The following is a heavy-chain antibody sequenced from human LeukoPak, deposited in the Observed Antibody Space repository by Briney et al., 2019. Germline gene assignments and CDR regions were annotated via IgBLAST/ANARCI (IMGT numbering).Heavy chain of an antibody. V-gene: IGHV4-4*02. CDR1: GGSISSSNW. CDR3: AAGIQRWVSLDY. Sequence: KASETLSLTCAVSGGSISSSNWWSWVRQPPGKGLEWIGEIYHSGSTNYNPSLKSRVTISVDKSKNQVSLKLSSVTAADTAVYYCAAGIQRWVSLDYWGQATLVTVSS. J-gene: IGHJ4*02. D-gene: IGHD5-18*01. CDR2: IYHSGST.